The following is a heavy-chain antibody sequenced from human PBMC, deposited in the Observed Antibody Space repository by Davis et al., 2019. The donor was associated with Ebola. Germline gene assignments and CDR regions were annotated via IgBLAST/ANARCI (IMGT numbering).Heavy chain of an antibody. V-gene: IGHV1-2*04. CDR1: AYTFVDYY. CDR2: INPKSGGT. Sequence: AASVKVSCKASAYTFVDYYIHWVRQAPGQGLEWMGWINPKSGGTKYAQKFQDWVTLTRDTSISTAYVELSGLTSDDTAIYYCARALPPTYDYYVDVWGNGTAVTVSS. J-gene: IGHJ6*03. D-gene: IGHD2-21*02. CDR3: ARALPPTYDYYVDV.